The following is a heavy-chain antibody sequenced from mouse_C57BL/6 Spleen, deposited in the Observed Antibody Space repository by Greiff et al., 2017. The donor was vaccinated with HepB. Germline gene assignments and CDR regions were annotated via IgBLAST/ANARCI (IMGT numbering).Heavy chain of an antibody. CDR1: GYTFTSYG. D-gene: IGHD2-3*01. J-gene: IGHJ2*01. Sequence: QVQLQQSGAELARPGASVKLSCKASGYTFTSYGISWVKQRTGQGLEWIGEIYPRSGNTYYNEKFKGKATLTADKSSSTAYMELRSLTSEDSAVYFCARWNDGYHVGYWGQGTTLTVSS. CDR2: IYPRSGNT. CDR3: ARWNDGYHVGY. V-gene: IGHV1-81*01.